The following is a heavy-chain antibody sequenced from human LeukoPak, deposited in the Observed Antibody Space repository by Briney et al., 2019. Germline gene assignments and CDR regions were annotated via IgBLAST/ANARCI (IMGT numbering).Heavy chain of an antibody. CDR1: GFTFSSYW. D-gene: IGHD5-18*01. CDR2: IKQDGSEK. J-gene: IGHJ4*02. V-gene: IGHV3-7*01. CDR3: ATLSVDTAMVDLPYLDY. Sequence: GGSLRLSCAASGFTFSSYWMSWVRQAPGKGLEWVANIKQDGSEKYYVDSVKGRFTISRDNAKNSLYLQMNSLRAEDTAVYYCATLSVDTAMVDLPYLDYWGQGTLVTVSS.